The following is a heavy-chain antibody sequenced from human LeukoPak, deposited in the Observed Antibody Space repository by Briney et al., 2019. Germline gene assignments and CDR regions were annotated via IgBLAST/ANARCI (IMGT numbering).Heavy chain of an antibody. CDR1: GYIFTSYW. Sequence: GESLKISCKASGYIFTSYWIGWVRQMPGKGLEWMAIIYPANSDTRYSPSFQGQVTTSADKSISTAYLQWSSLKASDTAMYYCARPACSSTSCYLYFQYWGQGTLVTVSS. J-gene: IGHJ1*01. CDR3: ARPACSSTSCYLYFQY. V-gene: IGHV5-51*01. CDR2: IYPANSDT. D-gene: IGHD2-2*01.